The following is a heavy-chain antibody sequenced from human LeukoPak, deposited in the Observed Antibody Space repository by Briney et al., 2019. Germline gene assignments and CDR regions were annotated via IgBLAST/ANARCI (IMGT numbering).Heavy chain of an antibody. CDR3: ASGDTNGSYSLERFDY. J-gene: IGHJ4*02. D-gene: IGHD1-26*01. Sequence: SETLSLTCAVYGGSFSGYYWNWIRQPPGKGLEWIGSIYYSGSTYYNPSLKSRVTISVDTSKNQFSLKLSSVTAADTAVYYCASGDTNGSYSLERFDYWGQGTLVTVSS. CDR1: GGSFSGYY. V-gene: IGHV4-34*01. CDR2: IYYSGST.